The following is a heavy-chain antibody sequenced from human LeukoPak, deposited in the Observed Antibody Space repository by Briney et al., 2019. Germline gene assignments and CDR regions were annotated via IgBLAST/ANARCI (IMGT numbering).Heavy chain of an antibody. CDR3: ARSSYGAAPYY. D-gene: IGHD6-25*01. J-gene: IGHJ4*02. Sequence: PGGSLRLSCAASGFTFSSYWMSWVRQAPGKGLEWIGYVYYSGSTYYNPSLKSRVTMSVDTSKNQFSLKLTSVTAADTAVYYCARSSYGAAPYYWGQGTLVTVSS. CDR2: VYYSGST. V-gene: IGHV4-59*06. CDR1: GFTFSSYW.